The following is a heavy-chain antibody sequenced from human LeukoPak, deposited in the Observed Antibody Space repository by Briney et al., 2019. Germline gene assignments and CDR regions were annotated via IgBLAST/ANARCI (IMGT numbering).Heavy chain of an antibody. D-gene: IGHD4-23*01. Sequence: PGGSLRLSCAASGFTFSSYAMHWVRQAPGKGLEWVAVISYDGSNKYYADSVKGRFTISRDNSKNTLYLQMNSLRAEDTAAYYCARSPHYGGNPLLGYWGQGTLVTVSS. CDR3: ARSPHYGGNPLLGY. CDR2: ISYDGSNK. CDR1: GFTFSSYA. J-gene: IGHJ4*02. V-gene: IGHV3-30-3*01.